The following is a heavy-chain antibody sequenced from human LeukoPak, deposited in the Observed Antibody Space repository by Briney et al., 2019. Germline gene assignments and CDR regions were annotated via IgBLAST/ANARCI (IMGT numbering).Heavy chain of an antibody. CDR3: RCSSGVALDAFDI. J-gene: IGHJ3*02. CDR2: IRYDGSNK. D-gene: IGHD2-15*01. Sequence: RPGGSLRLSCAASGFTFSSYGMHWVRQAPGKGLEWVAFIRYDGSNKYYADSVKGRFTISRDNSKNTLYLQMNSLRAEDTAVYYCRCSSGVALDAFDIWGQGTMVAVSS. V-gene: IGHV3-30*02. CDR1: GFTFSSYG.